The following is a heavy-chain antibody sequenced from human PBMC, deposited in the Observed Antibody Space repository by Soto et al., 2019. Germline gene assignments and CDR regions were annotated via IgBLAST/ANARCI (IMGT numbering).Heavy chain of an antibody. J-gene: IGHJ6*02. CDR3: ARGNWLQPGPAYYYYYGMDV. V-gene: IGHV1-69*06. Sequence: SVKVSCKASGGTFSSYAISWVRQAPGQGLEWMGGIIPIFGTANYAQKFQGRVTITADKSTSTAYMELSSLRSEDTAVYYCARGNWLQPGPAYYYYYGMDVWGQGTTVTVSS. D-gene: IGHD3-10*01. CDR1: GGTFSSYA. CDR2: IIPIFGTA.